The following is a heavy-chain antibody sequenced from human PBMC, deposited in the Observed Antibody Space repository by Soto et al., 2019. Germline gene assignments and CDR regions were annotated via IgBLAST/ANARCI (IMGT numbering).Heavy chain of an antibody. D-gene: IGHD6-13*01. CDR1: GFTFSSYA. Sequence: GGSLRLSCAASGFTFSSYAMSWVRQAPGKGLEWVSAISGSGGSTYYADSVKGRFTISRDNSKNTLYLQMNSLRAEDTAVYYCAKDKGTMGSSWFDAFDIWGQGTMVTVSS. CDR2: ISGSGGST. J-gene: IGHJ3*02. CDR3: AKDKGTMGSSWFDAFDI. V-gene: IGHV3-23*01.